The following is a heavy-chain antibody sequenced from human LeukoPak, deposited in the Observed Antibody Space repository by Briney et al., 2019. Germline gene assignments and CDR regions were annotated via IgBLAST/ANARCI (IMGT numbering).Heavy chain of an antibody. CDR1: GFTFSSYA. J-gene: IGHJ4*02. V-gene: IGHV3-30-3*01. CDR3: ARDRASLSRKPRHDDY. Sequence: GGSLRLSCAASGFTFSSYAMHWVRQAPGKGLEWVAVISYDGSNKYYADSVKGRFTISRDNSKNTLYLQMNSLRAEDTAVYYCARDRASLSRKPRHDDYWGQGTPVTVSS. D-gene: IGHD3-3*02. CDR2: ISYDGSNK.